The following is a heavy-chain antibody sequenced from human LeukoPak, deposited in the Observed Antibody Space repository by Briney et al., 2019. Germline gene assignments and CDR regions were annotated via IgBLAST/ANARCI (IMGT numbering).Heavy chain of an antibody. Sequence: PSQTLSLTCTVSGDSISSGDYYWSWIRQPPGRGLEWIGFIDHSGSTYSNPSLKSRVTMSVDTSKNQFSLNLNSVTAADTAVYYCARDKYRLLFDYSGMDVWGKGTTVTVTS. V-gene: IGHV4-30-4*01. CDR2: IDHSGST. CDR1: GDSISSGDYY. D-gene: IGHD2-21*02. CDR3: ARDKYRLLFDYSGMDV. J-gene: IGHJ6*04.